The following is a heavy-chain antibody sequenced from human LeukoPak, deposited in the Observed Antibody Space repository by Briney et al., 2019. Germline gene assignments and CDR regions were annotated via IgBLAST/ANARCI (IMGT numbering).Heavy chain of an antibody. D-gene: IGHD3-16*01. CDR2: ISYDGSNK. CDR3: ARGEGSYGGDYYYYGMDV. V-gene: IGHV3-30*04. CDR1: GFTFSSYA. Sequence: QSGGSLRLSCAASGFTFSSYAMHWVRQAPGKGLEWVAVISYDGSNKYYADSVKGRFTIYRDNSKNTLYLQMNSLRAEDTAVYYCARGEGSYGGDYYYYGMDVWGQGTTVTVSS. J-gene: IGHJ6*02.